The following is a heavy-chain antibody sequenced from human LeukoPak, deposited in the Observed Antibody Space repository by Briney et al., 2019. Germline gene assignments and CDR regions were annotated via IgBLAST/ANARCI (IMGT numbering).Heavy chain of an antibody. J-gene: IGHJ6*03. V-gene: IGHV4-59*01. CDR1: GGTISSYY. CDR3: ARESVTAIPGDYCYYMDV. D-gene: IGHD2-21*02. CDR2: IYYSGST. Sequence: SETLSLTCTVSGGTISSYYWSWIRQPPGKGLEWIGYIYYSGSTNYNPSLKSRVTISVDTSKNQFSLKLSSVTAADTAVYYCARESVTAIPGDYCYYMDVWGKGTTVTVSS.